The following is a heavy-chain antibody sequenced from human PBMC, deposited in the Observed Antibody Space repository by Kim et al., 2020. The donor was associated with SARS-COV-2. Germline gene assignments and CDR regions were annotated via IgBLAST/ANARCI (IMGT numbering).Heavy chain of an antibody. CDR2: IWYDGSNK. CDR3: AKDQGGTPDS. CDR1: GFIFRNYA. V-gene: IGHV3-33*06. Sequence: GGSLRLSCAASGFIFRNYAIHWVRQAPGKGLEWVAVIWYDGSNKYYVDSVKGRFTVSRDNSKNTAFLQMNSLRAEDTAVYYCAKDQGGTPDSWGQGTLVT. J-gene: IGHJ4*02. D-gene: IGHD1-7*01.